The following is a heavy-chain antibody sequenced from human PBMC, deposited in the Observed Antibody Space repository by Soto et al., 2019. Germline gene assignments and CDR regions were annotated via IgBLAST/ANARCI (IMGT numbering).Heavy chain of an antibody. CDR2: IYPDDSDT. CDR1: GYSFTTYW. J-gene: IGHJ6*02. V-gene: IGHV5-51*01. CDR3: ARHKIDYLPGWVFRNAMDI. D-gene: IGHD3-16*01. Sequence: GESLKISCKGSGYSFTTYWIAWVRQMPGKGLEWMGIIYPDDSDTKYNPSFQGQVTISADKSISTAYLQWSSLKASDTAMYYCARHKIDYLPGWVFRNAMDIWGQGTTVTVYS.